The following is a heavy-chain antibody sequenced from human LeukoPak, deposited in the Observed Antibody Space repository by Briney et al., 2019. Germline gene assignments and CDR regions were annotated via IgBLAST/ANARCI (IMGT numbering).Heavy chain of an antibody. CDR2: IRSKANSYAT. J-gene: IGHJ4*02. V-gene: IGHV3-73*01. CDR1: GFTFSGSA. D-gene: IGHD6-6*01. Sequence: GGSLRLSCAASGFTFSGSAMHWVRQASGKGLEWVCRIRSKANSYATAFAASVRGRFTISRDDSKTTAYLQMNSLKTEDTAVYYCTSLEYSSSSFSGYWGQGTLVTVSS. CDR3: TSLEYSSSSFSGY.